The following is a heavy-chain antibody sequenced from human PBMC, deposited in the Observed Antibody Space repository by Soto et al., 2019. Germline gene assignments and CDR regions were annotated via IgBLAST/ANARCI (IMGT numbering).Heavy chain of an antibody. J-gene: IGHJ4*02. Sequence: VGSLRVSWEASGFTFGAPALQWVRQASGKGLEWLGRIGSRGETYATTYADSVKGRFTISRDNSKNTLYLQMNSLRAEDTAVYYCAKGGYNYGFLFDCWGQGTLVTVSS. D-gene: IGHD5-18*01. CDR2: IGSRGETYAT. CDR1: GFTFGAPA. V-gene: IGHV3-73*01. CDR3: AKGGYNYGFLFDC.